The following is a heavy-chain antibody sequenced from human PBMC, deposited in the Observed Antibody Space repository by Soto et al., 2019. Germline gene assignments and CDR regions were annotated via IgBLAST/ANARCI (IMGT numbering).Heavy chain of an antibody. J-gene: IGHJ6*02. CDR2: TYYRSKWYN. V-gene: IGHV6-1*01. CDR3: ARDPMSSGWLTYYYYGMDV. D-gene: IGHD6-19*01. Sequence: SQTLSLTCAISGDSVSSNSAAWNWIRQSPSRGLERLGRTYYRSKWYNDYAVSVKSRITINPDTSKNQFSLQLNSVTPEDTAVYYCARDPMSSGWLTYYYYGMDVWGQGTTVTVSS. CDR1: GDSVSSNSAA.